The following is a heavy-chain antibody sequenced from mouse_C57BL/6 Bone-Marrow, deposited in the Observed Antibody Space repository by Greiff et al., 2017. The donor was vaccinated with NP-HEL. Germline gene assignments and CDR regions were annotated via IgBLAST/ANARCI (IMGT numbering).Heavy chain of an antibody. CDR3: ARSVITTVDGYAMDY. V-gene: IGHV1-64*01. CDR2: IHPNSGST. D-gene: IGHD1-1*01. CDR1: GYTFTSYW. J-gene: IGHJ4*01. Sequence: VQLQQSGAELVKPGASVKLSCKASGYTFTSYWMHWVKQRPGQGLEWIGMIHPNSGSTNYNEKFKRKATLTVDKSSSTPYMQLSSLTSEDSAVYYCARSVITTVDGYAMDYWGQGTSVTVSS.